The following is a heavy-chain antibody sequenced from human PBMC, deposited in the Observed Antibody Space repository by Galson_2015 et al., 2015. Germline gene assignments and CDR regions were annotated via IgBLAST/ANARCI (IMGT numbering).Heavy chain of an antibody. V-gene: IGHV3-48*03. CDR3: GRGGVRLQYTSGWYRWIDY. CDR2: ISPSGSST. Sequence: SLRLSCAASGFTFTNYDMNWVRQAPGKRPEWVSFISPSGSSTVYADSVKGRLTISRDNVENSVYLQMSGLRPEDTAVYYCGRGGVRLQYTSGWYRWIDYWGQGSLVTVSS. J-gene: IGHJ4*02. CDR1: GFTFTNYD. D-gene: IGHD6-19*01.